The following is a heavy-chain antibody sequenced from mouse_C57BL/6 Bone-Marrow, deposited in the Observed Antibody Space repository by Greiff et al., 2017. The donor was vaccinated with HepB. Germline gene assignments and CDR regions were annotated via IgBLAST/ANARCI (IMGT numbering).Heavy chain of an antibody. CDR3: ARSDDYDRGMDY. CDR1: GYTFTSYT. CDR2: INPSSGYT. D-gene: IGHD2-4*01. Sequence: QVQLQQSGAELARPGASVKMSCKASGYTFTSYTMHWVKQRPGQGLEWIGYINPSSGYTKYNQKFKDKATLTADKSSSTAYMQLSSLTSEDSAVYYCARSDDYDRGMDYWGQGTSVTVSS. J-gene: IGHJ4*01. V-gene: IGHV1-4*01.